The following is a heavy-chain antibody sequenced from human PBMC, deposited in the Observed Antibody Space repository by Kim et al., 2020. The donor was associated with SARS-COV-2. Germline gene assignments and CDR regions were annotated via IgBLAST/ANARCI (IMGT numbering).Heavy chain of an antibody. CDR2: GPSGAT. V-gene: IGHV3-23*01. Sequence: GPSGATYHADTGKGRFTNPGDNSKNTVAQQMNSLRAEDTAVYYCARGHVADWGQGTLVTVSS. J-gene: IGHJ4*02. D-gene: IGHD5-12*01. CDR3: ARGHVAD.